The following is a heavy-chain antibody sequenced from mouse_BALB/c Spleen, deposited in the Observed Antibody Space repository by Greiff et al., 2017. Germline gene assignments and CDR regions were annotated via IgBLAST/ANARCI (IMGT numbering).Heavy chain of an antibody. CDR2: ISYSGST. CDR1: GYSITSDYA. J-gene: IGHJ2*01. D-gene: IGHD2-14*01. V-gene: IGHV3-2*02. CDR3: ARDYRYDGFDY. Sequence: VQLQQSGPGLVKPSQSLSLTCTVTGYSITSDYAWNWIRQFPGNKLEWMGYISYSGSTSYNPSLKSRISITRDTSKNQFFLQLNSVTTEDTATYYCARDYRYDGFDYWGQGTTLTVSS.